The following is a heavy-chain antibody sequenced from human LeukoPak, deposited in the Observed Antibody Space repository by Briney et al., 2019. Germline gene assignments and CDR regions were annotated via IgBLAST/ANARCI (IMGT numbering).Heavy chain of an antibody. CDR2: ISTSSSYI. V-gene: IGHV3-21*01. J-gene: IGHJ4*02. D-gene: IGHD2-15*01. Sequence: GSLRLSCAASGFTLSSYSMNWVRQTPGKGLEWVSSISTSSSYIYYADSVKGRFTISRDNARKSVSLQMNSLRVEDTAVYYCTRVHGGYPFDSWGQGTLVTVSS. CDR1: GFTLSSYS. CDR3: TRVHGGYPFDS.